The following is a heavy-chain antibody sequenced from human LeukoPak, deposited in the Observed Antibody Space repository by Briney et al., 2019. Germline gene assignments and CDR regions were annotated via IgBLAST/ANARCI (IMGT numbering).Heavy chain of an antibody. CDR2: INPNSGGT. D-gene: IGHD5-12*01. J-gene: IGHJ4*02. Sequence: GASVKVSCKASGYTFTGYYMHWVRQAPGQGLEWMGWINPNSGGTNYAQKFQGRVTMTRDTSISTAYMEPSRLRSEDTVVYYCARRKYSAYDLFDYWGQGTLVTVSS. CDR3: ARRKYSAYDLFDY. V-gene: IGHV1-2*02. CDR1: GYTFTGYY.